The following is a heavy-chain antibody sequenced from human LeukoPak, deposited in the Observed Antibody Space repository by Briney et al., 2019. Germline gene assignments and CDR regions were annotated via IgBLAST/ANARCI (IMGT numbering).Heavy chain of an antibody. CDR3: AKEYTPSSPLGELDS. CDR1: GFNLNSYA. D-gene: IGHD6-6*01. J-gene: IGHJ4*02. Sequence: GGSLRLSCAVSGFNLNSYAMHWVRQAPGKGLEWVAVIRHDEANSFYADSVQGRFTISRDASKKLLYLQMNSLRVEDTAVYYCAKEYTPSSPLGELDSWGQGTLVTVSS. V-gene: IGHV3-30*02. CDR2: IRHDEANS.